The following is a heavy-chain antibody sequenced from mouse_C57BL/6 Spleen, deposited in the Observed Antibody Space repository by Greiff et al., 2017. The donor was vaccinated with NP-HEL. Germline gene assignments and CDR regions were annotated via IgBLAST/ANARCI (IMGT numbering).Heavy chain of an antibody. CDR3: AAYDYDGDCDV. J-gene: IGHJ1*03. V-gene: IGHV1-54*01. CDR1: GYAFTNYL. D-gene: IGHD2-4*01. CDR2: INPGSGGT. Sequence: VKLQESGAELVRPGTSVKVSCKASGYAFTNYLIEWVKQRPGQGLEWIGVINPGSGGTNYNEKFKGKATLTADKSSSTAYMQRSSLTSDDSAGSFCAAYDYDGDCDVWGTGTTVTVAS.